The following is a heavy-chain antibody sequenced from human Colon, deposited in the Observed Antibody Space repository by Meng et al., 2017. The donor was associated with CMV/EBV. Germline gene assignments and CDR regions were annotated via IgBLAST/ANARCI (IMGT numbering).Heavy chain of an antibody. Sequence: VQLVQSGAAVKKPGALVKVACKTSGYPFTNFGISWVRQAPGQGLEWMAYISPYNGDTNYAQRFQGRVALTTDTSTSTVYMELGSLTSEDTAMYYCARELARGGYWGQGTLVTVSS. V-gene: IGHV1-18*01. J-gene: IGHJ4*02. CDR2: ISPYNGDT. CDR1: GYPFTNFG. CDR3: ARELARGGY.